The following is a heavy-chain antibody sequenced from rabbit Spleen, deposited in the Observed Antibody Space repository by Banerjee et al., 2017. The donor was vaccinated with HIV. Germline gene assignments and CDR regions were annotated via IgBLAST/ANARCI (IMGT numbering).Heavy chain of an antibody. Sequence: QSLEESGGDLVKPGASLTLTCKASGIDFSGGYDMCWVRQAPGKGLEWIACIDAGTSGFTYFATWAKGRFAISKTSSTTVTLQMTRLTAADTATYFCARDTSSSFSSYGMDLWGPGTLVTVS. D-gene: IGHD1-1*01. V-gene: IGHV1S40*01. J-gene: IGHJ6*01. CDR1: GIDFSGGYD. CDR2: IDAGTSGFT. CDR3: ARDTSSSFSSYGMDL.